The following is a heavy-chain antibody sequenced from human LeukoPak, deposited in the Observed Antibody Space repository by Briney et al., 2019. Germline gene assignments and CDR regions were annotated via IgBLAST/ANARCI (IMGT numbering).Heavy chain of an antibody. D-gene: IGHD3-22*01. Sequence: GGSLRLSCAASGFTFSSYSMNWVRQAPGKGLEWVSYISSSSSTIYYADSVKGRFTISRDNAKNSLYLQMNSLRAEDTAVYYCARASNYYDSSGLSYWGQGTLVTVSS. CDR1: GFTFSSYS. CDR2: ISSSSSTI. V-gene: IGHV3-48*04. CDR3: ARASNYYDSSGLSY. J-gene: IGHJ4*02.